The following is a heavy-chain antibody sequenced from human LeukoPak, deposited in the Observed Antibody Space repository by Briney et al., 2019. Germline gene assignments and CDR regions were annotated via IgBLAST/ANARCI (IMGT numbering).Heavy chain of an antibody. Sequence: GASVKVSCKASGGTFSSYAISWVRQAPGQGLEWMGRIIPILGIANHAQKFQGRVTITADKSTSTAYMELSSLRSEDTAVYYCAREFSISAAAQYYYYGMDVWGQGTTVTVSS. D-gene: IGHD3-10*01. CDR1: GGTFSSYA. V-gene: IGHV1-69*04. CDR3: AREFSISAAAQYYYYGMDV. CDR2: IIPILGIA. J-gene: IGHJ6*02.